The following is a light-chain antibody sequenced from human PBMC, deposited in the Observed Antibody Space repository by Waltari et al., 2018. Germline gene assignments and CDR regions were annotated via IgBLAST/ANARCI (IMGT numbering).Light chain of an antibody. V-gene: IGKV3-15*01. Sequence: EIVMTQSPATLSVSPGERATLSCRASQTVSSYLALYLQKPGQAPRLLIYDAATRDTGIPARFSGSGSGTEFALTISNLQSEDFAVYYCQQYNDWPLTFGGGTTVEI. CDR3: QQYNDWPLT. CDR1: QTVSSY. CDR2: DAA. J-gene: IGKJ4*02.